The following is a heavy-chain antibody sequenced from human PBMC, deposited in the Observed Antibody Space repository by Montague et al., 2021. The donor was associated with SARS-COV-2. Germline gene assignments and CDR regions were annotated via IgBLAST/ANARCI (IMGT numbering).Heavy chain of an antibody. J-gene: IGHJ5*02. CDR1: GGSVSDYY. Sequence: SDTLSLTCAVYGGSVSDYYWSWIRQPPGKGLEWIGEINHSGSTNYNPSLKSRVTTSVDTSKNQFSLKLTSVTAADTAVYYCARGPRITMIVVVITDLWFDPWGQGTLVTVSS. D-gene: IGHD3-22*01. V-gene: IGHV4-34*01. CDR3: ARGPRITMIVVVITDLWFDP. CDR2: INHSGST.